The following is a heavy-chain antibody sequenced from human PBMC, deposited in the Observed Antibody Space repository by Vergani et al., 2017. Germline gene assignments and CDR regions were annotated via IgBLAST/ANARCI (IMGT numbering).Heavy chain of an antibody. V-gene: IGHV1-2*02. Sequence: QVQLVQSGAEVKKPGASVKVSCKASGYTFTSYDINWVRQAPGQGLEWMGWINPNSGGTNYAQKFQGRVTMTRDTTISTAYMELSRLRSDDTAVYHCARESNWFDPWGQGTLVTVSS. J-gene: IGHJ5*02. CDR3: ARESNWFDP. CDR2: INPNSGGT. CDR1: GYTFTSYD.